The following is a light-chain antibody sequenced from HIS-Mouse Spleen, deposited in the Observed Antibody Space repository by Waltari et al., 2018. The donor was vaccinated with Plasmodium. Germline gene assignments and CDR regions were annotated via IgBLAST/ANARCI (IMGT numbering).Light chain of an antibody. CDR2: GAS. Sequence: DIVFTQSPGTLSFSPGDRATLSCRASQSVSSSYLAWYQQKPGQAPRLLIYGASSRATGIPDRFSGSGSGIDFTLTISRLEPEDFAVYYCQQDGSSPYTFGQGTKLEIK. J-gene: IGKJ2*01. CDR1: QSVSSSY. CDR3: QQDGSSPYT. V-gene: IGKV3-20*01.